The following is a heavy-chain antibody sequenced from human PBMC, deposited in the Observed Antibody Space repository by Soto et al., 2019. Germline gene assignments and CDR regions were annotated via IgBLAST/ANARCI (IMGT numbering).Heavy chain of an antibody. Sequence: QVQLVESGGGVVQPGRSLRLSCAASGFTFTNYDMHWVRQAPGKGLEWVAVIAYDGRNKYYADSVKGRFTISRDNSKNTLYLQMNSLRAEDTAVYYCARDRGEFGAATPIDSWGQGTLVTVSS. V-gene: IGHV3-30*04. CDR2: IAYDGRNK. CDR1: GFTFTNYD. CDR3: ARDRGEFGAATPIDS. J-gene: IGHJ4*02. D-gene: IGHD3-16*01.